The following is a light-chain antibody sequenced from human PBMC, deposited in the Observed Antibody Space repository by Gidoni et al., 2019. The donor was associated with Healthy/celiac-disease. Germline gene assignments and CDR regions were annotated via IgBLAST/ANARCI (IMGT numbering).Light chain of an antibody. CDR2: KAS. V-gene: IGKV1-5*03. J-gene: IGKJ4*01. CDR3: QQYNSYPLT. CDR1: QSISSW. Sequence: DIQMNQSPSTLSASVGDRVTITCRASQSISSWLAWYQQKPGKAPTLLIYKASSLESGVPSRFSGSGSGTEFTLTISSLQPDDFATYYCQQYNSYPLTFGGGTKVEIK.